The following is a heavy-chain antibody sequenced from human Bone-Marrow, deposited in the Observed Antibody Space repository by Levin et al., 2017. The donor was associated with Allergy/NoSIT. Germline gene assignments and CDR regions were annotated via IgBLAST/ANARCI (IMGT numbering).Heavy chain of an antibody. Sequence: GESLKISCAASGFIFSSYEMNWVRQAPGKGLEWVAYMSSSRTVTYYADSVKGRFTISRDHTKNLLYLQMNSLRADDTAVYYCVRDNFDQVFDFWGQGTLVTVSS. CDR2: MSSSRTVT. V-gene: IGHV3-48*03. D-gene: IGHD3-9*01. J-gene: IGHJ4*02. CDR3: VRDNFDQVFDF. CDR1: GFIFSSYE.